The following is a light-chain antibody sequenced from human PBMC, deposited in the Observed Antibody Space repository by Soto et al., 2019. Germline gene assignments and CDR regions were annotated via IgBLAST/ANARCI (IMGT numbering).Light chain of an antibody. V-gene: IGKV3-15*01. CDR2: VAS. Sequence: EIVMTQSPATLSVSPGERATLSCRASQSVSSNLAWYQQKPGQTPKLLIYVASTRATGIPARFSGRGSGKEFTLTISSRQSEDFAVYYCQQYNVWPLTFGGGTKVEFK. J-gene: IGKJ4*01. CDR3: QQYNVWPLT. CDR1: QSVSSN.